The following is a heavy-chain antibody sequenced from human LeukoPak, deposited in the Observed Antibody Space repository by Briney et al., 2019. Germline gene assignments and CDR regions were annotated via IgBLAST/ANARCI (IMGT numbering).Heavy chain of an antibody. V-gene: IGHV3-7*01. Sequence: GGSLRLSCAASGFTFSTHWMTWVRQAPGKGLEWVANMHQDGTEKYYVDSVKGRFTISRDNAKNSLYLQMNTLRAEDTAVYYGARGWAHLDVWGRGTLVTVSS. CDR3: ARGWAHLDV. J-gene: IGHJ2*01. D-gene: IGHD6-13*01. CDR2: MHQDGTEK. CDR1: GFTFSTHW.